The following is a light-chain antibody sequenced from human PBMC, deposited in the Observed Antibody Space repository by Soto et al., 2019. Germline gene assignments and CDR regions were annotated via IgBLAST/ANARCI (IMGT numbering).Light chain of an antibody. CDR1: SGDVGGYNY. Sequence: QSVLTQPRSVSGSPGQSVTISCTGTSGDVGGYNYVSWYRQHPGTAPKLLIYDVTKRPSGVPDRFSGSKSGNTASLTISGLQADDEADYYCCSNAGSYISVFGGGTKVTVL. CDR3: CSNAGSYISV. CDR2: DVT. J-gene: IGLJ2*01. V-gene: IGLV2-11*01.